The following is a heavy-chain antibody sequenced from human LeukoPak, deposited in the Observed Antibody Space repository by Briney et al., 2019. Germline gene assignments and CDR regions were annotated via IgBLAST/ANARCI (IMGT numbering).Heavy chain of an antibody. D-gene: IGHD3-22*01. J-gene: IGHJ4*02. V-gene: IGHV3-48*03. CDR2: ISSSGSTI. Sequence: GGSLRLSCAASGFTFSSYEMNWVRQPPGKGLEWVSYISSSGSTIYYADSVKGRFTISRDNAKNSPYLQMNSLRAEDTAVYYCARDPTYDSSGYGAQYYFDYWGQGTLVTVSS. CDR1: GFTFSSYE. CDR3: ARDPTYDSSGYGAQYYFDY.